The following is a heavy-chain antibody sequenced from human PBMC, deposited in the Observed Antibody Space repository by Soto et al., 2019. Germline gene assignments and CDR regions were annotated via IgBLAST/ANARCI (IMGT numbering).Heavy chain of an antibody. V-gene: IGHV1-69*02. CDR2: IIPILGIA. J-gene: IGHJ6*02. D-gene: IGHD6-13*01. CDR1: GGTFSSYT. CDR3: AKPGYSSSWYAHYYYGMDV. Sequence: QVQLVQSGAEVKKPGSSVKVSCKASGGTFSSYTISWVRQAPGQGLEWMGRIIPILGIANYAQKFQGRVTITADKSTSTAYMELSSLRSEDTAVYYWAKPGYSSSWYAHYYYGMDVWGQGTTVTVSS.